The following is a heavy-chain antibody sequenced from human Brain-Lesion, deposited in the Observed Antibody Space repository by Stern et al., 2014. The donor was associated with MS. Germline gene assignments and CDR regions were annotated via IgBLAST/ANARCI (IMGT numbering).Heavy chain of an antibody. CDR2: FDPEDGET. CDR3: ATLSPGAGGNYYRHFDY. Sequence: QDQLVQSGAEVKKPGASVKVSCKVSGYTLTELSMHWVRQAPRTGLEGMGGFDPEDGETIYAQKFQGRVTMTEDTSTDTAYMELSSLRSEDTAVYYCATLSPGAGGNYYRHFDYWGQGTLVTVSS. D-gene: IGHD1-26*01. J-gene: IGHJ4*02. V-gene: IGHV1-24*01. CDR1: GYTLTELS.